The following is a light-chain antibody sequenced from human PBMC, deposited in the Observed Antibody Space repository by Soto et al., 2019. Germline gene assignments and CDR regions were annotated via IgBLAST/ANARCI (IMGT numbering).Light chain of an antibody. V-gene: IGLV1-47*01. Sequence: QSVLTQPPSLSGTPGQTVTISCLGSRSNIGSAIVHWYQQLPGTAPKHLIYMNNQRPSGVPDRFSGSKSGTSASLVITGLRPEDEADYYCVAWDDNLSSRVFGGGTKL. CDR1: RSNIGSAI. CDR2: MNN. J-gene: IGLJ3*02. CDR3: VAWDDNLSSRV.